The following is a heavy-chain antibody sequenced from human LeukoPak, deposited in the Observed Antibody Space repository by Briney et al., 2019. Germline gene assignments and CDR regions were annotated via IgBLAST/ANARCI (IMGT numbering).Heavy chain of an antibody. CDR3: ARSLPATVAGANWYDP. CDR1: GGSISSYY. V-gene: IGHV4-59*08. D-gene: IGHD6-13*01. J-gene: IGHJ5*02. Sequence: SETLSLTCTVSGGSISSYYWSWIRQPPGKGLEWIGYIYYSGSINYNPSLKSRVTISVDTSKNQFSLKLSSVTAADTAVYYCARSLPATVAGANWYDPWGQGTLVTVSS. CDR2: IYYSGSI.